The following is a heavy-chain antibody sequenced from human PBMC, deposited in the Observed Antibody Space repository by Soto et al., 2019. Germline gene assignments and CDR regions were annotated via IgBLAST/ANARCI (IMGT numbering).Heavy chain of an antibody. Sequence: PGGSLRLSCAASGFTFSSYSMNWVRQAPGKGLEWVSYISSSSSTIYYADSVKCRFTIYRDNAKTSLYLQMNSLRDEDTAVYYCASLVAGMEWAYYVMDVWGQGTTVTVSS. CDR2: ISSSSSTI. D-gene: IGHD6-19*01. CDR3: ASLVAGMEWAYYVMDV. J-gene: IGHJ6*02. CDR1: GFTFSSYS. V-gene: IGHV3-48*02.